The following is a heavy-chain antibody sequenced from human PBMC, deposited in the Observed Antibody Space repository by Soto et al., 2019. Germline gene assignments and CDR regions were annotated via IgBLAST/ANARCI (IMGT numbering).Heavy chain of an antibody. J-gene: IGHJ5*02. CDR1: GYTFSSYV. Sequence: QVQLMQSRPEVKTPGASVKLSCKASGYTFSSYVITWVRQAPGQGLEWMGWISPFNYNTNDAQKFQGRVTMTTDTSTNTAYMELRSLRSDDTAVYYCARGGRRLGGFDPWGQGTLVTVSS. V-gene: IGHV1-18*01. D-gene: IGHD3-3*01. CDR3: ARGGRRLGGFDP. CDR2: ISPFNYNT.